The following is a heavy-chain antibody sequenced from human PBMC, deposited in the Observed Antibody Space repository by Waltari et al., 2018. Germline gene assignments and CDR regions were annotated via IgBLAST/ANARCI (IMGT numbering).Heavy chain of an antibody. D-gene: IGHD3-10*01. CDR3: ATRGVHDAFDI. Sequence: QVQLVQSGAEVKKPGASVKVSCKVSGYTLTELSMHWVRQAPGKGLEWMGGFDPEYGETIYAQKFQARCTRTEDTSTDTADMELSSLRSEDTAVYYCATRGVHDAFDIWGQGTMVTVSS. J-gene: IGHJ3*02. V-gene: IGHV1-24*01. CDR1: GYTLTELS. CDR2: FDPEYGET.